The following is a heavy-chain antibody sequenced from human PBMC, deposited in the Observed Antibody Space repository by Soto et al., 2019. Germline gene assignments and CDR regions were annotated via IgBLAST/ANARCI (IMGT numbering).Heavy chain of an antibody. CDR1: GFTFSSYA. Sequence: QVQLVESGGGVVQPGRSLRLSCAASGFTFSSYAMHWVRQAPGKGLEWVAVISYDGSTKYYADSVKGRFTISRDNSKNTLYLQMNSLRAEDTAVYYCAVDIQTHWGQGTLVTVSS. V-gene: IGHV3-30-3*01. J-gene: IGHJ4*02. CDR3: AVDIQTH. CDR2: ISYDGSTK. D-gene: IGHD3-9*01.